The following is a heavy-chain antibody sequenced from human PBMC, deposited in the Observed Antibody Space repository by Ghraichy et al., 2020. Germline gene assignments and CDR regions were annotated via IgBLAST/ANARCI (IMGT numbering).Heavy chain of an antibody. D-gene: IGHD2-2*01. V-gene: IGHV3-21*01. CDR1: GFTFSSYS. CDR3: ASAPKRYCSSTSCAASPHYYGMDV. Sequence: LSLTCAASGFTFSSYSMNWVRQAPGKGLEWVSSISSSSSYIYYADSVKGRFTISRDNAKNSLYLQMNSLRAEDTAVYYCASAPKRYCSSTSCAASPHYYGMDVCGQGTTVTVPS. J-gene: IGHJ6*02. CDR2: ISSSSSYI.